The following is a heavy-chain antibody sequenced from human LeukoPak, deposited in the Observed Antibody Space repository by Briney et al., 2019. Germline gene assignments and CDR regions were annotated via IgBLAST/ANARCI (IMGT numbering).Heavy chain of an antibody. CDR1: GFTVSSNY. CDR3: ARESNSGYYLTY. CDR2: IYSGYST. Sequence: GGSLRLSCAASGFTVSSNYMSWVRQAPGKGLEWVSVIYSGYSTYYADSVQGRFTISRDNSKNTLYLQMNSLRAEDTAVYYCARESNSGYYLTYWGQGTLVTVSS. D-gene: IGHD3-22*01. V-gene: IGHV3-66*01. J-gene: IGHJ4*02.